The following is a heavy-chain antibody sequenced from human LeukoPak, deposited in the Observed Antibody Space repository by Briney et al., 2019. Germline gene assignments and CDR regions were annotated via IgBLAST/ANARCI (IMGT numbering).Heavy chain of an antibody. CDR3: ARANYYGSGKKDLDY. V-gene: IGHV1-2*02. Sequence: ASVKVSCKASGYTFTGYYMHWVRQAPGQGLEWMGWINPNSGGTNYAQKFQGRVTMTRDTSISTAYMELSRLRSDDTAVYYCARANYYGSGKKDLDYWGQGTLVTVSS. CDR1: GYTFTGYY. CDR2: INPNSGGT. J-gene: IGHJ4*02. D-gene: IGHD3-10*01.